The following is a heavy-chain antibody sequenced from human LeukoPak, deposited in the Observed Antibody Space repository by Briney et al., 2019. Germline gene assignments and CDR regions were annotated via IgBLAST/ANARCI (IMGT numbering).Heavy chain of an antibody. CDR2: IWSDGGNE. J-gene: IGHJ4*02. Sequence: GRSLRLSCAASGFTFSSFGMHWVRQAPGKGLEWVAMIWSDGGNEYYADSVKGRFTISRDNSKNTLYLQMNSLGAEDTAVYYCARDWGWLQLFDYWGQGTLVTVSS. D-gene: IGHD5-24*01. CDR1: GFTFSSFG. V-gene: IGHV3-33*01. CDR3: ARDWGWLQLFDY.